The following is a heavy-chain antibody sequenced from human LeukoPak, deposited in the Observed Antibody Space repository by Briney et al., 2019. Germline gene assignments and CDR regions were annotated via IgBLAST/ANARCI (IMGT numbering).Heavy chain of an antibody. V-gene: IGHV3-23*01. CDR1: GCTFSSYA. D-gene: IGHD6-13*01. Sequence: PGGSLRLSCAASGCTFSSYAMSWVRQAPGKGLERVSAISGSGGSTYYADSVKGRFTISRDNSKNTLYLQMNSLRAEDTAVYYCAKGGSGWYSYYYGMDVWGQGTTVTVSS. CDR3: AKGGSGWYSYYYGMDV. J-gene: IGHJ6*02. CDR2: ISGSGGST.